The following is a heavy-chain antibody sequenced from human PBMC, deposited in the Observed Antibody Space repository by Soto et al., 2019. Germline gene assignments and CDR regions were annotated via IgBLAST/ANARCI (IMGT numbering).Heavy chain of an antibody. Sequence: SETLSLTCSVSGDSINSDKYYWGWIRQPPGKGLEWIGSIYYRGNTYYNPSLRTRVTISLDKSKSQFSLKLNSVTAADSAVYFCARLEGLATISYYFDYWGQGTLVTVSS. J-gene: IGHJ4*02. D-gene: IGHD3-9*01. CDR2: IYYRGNT. CDR3: ARLEGLATISYYFDY. CDR1: GDSINSDKYY. V-gene: IGHV4-39*01.